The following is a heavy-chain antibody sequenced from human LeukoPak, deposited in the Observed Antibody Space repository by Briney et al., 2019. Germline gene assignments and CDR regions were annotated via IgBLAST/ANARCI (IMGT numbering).Heavy chain of an antibody. Sequence: SETLSLTCTVSGGSISSGDYFWSWIRQPPGKGLEWIGYIYYSGSTYYNPSLKSRVTISVDTSKNQFSLKLSSVTAADTAVYYCARGSAYDWILYWGQGALVTVSS. CDR2: IYYSGST. V-gene: IGHV4-30-4*01. CDR3: ARGSAYDWILY. CDR1: GGSISSGDYF. J-gene: IGHJ4*02. D-gene: IGHD5-12*01.